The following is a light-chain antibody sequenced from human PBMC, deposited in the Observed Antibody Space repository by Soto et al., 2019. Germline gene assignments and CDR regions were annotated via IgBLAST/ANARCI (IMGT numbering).Light chain of an antibody. V-gene: IGLV4-60*02. CDR3: ETWDSNTRV. CDR2: LETSGSY. Sequence: QLVLTQSSSASASLGSSVKLTCTLSSGHSSYIIAWHQQQPGKAPRYLMKLETSGSYNKGSGVPDRFSGSSSGPDRYLTISNLQFEDEADYYCETWDSNTRVFGGGTKLTVL. J-gene: IGLJ3*02. CDR1: SGHSSYI.